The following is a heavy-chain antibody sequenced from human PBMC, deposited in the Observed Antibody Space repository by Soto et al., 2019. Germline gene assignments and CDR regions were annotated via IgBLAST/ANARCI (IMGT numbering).Heavy chain of an antibody. V-gene: IGHV5-51*01. D-gene: IGHD1-26*01. CDR1: GYSFTSYW. CDR2: IYPGDSDT. J-gene: IGHJ6*02. CDR3: ARSLGIAGVGATQGDSYYYGMDV. Sequence: PGESLKISCKGSGYSFTSYWIGWVRQMPGKGLEWMGIIYPGDSDTRYSPSFQGQVTISADKSISTAYLQWSSLKASDTAMYYCARSLGIAGVGATQGDSYYYGMDVWGQGTTVTVSS.